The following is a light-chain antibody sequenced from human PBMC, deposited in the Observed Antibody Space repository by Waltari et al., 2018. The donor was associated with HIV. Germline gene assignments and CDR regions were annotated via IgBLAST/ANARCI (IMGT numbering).Light chain of an antibody. Sequence: QSALTQPASVSGSPGQSITISCTGTSSDVGSYNLVSWYQQHPGKAPQLMIYEVSKRPPGVSKRFSGSRYGNTAALTISGLQAEDEADYYCCSDAGSGTPLFGGGTKLTV. CDR1: SSDVGSYNL. CDR3: CSDAGSGTPL. V-gene: IGLV2-23*02. J-gene: IGLJ2*01. CDR2: EVS.